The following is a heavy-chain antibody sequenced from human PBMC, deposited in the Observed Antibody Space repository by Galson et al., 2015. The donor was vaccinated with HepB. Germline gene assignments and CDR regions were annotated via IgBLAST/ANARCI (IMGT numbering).Heavy chain of an antibody. J-gene: IGHJ4*02. D-gene: IGHD2-2*01. Sequence: PLRLSCAAPGFAFNTSALHWVPQAPGEGPVCVSSLSGDGGDSSLADSATGRFTISRDNPRISLFLLMNSLRVEDTALYHCAQHGCTRARCYMNFWGQGTLVTVSS. CDR2: LSGDGGDS. CDR1: GFAFNTSA. CDR3: AQHGCTRARCYMNF. V-gene: IGHV3-23*01.